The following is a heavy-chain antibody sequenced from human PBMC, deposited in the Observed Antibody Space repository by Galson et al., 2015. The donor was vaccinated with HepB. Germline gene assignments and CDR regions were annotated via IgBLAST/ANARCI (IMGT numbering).Heavy chain of an antibody. CDR2: ISSSGSTI. J-gene: IGHJ4*02. D-gene: IGHD3-10*01. V-gene: IGHV3-48*03. CDR1: GFTFSSYE. CDR3: ARERFGELCFDY. Sequence: SLRLSCAASGFTFSSYELNWVRQAPGKGLEWVSYISSSGSTIYYADSVKGRFTISRDNAKNSLYLQMNSLRAEDTAVYYCARERFGELCFDYWGQGTLVTVSS.